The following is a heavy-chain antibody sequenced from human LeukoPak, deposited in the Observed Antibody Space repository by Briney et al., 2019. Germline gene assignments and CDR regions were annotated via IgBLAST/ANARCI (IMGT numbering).Heavy chain of an antibody. V-gene: IGHV3-48*04. CDR3: ARADTSSWRVY. CDR1: EFTFSSYS. CDR2: ISSSSSTV. J-gene: IGHJ4*02. D-gene: IGHD6-13*01. Sequence: PGGSLRLSCAASEFTFSSYSMNWVRQAPGKGLEWVSYISSSSSTVYYADSVKGRFTISRDNAKNSLCLQMNSLRAEDTAVYYCARADTSSWRVYWGQGTLVTVSS.